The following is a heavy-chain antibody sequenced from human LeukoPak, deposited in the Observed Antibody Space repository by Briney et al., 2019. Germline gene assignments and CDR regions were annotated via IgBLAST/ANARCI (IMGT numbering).Heavy chain of an antibody. J-gene: IGHJ4*02. V-gene: IGHV3-23*01. CDR3: AKDLISPRSVGSSEKLDY. Sequence: GGSLRLSCAASGFTFSSYAMSWVRQAPGKGLEWVSSIFGGGIDTQYADSVKGRFTISRDNSKNTLYLEMNSLRPEDTAIYYCAKDLISPRSVGSSEKLDYWGQGTLVTVSS. D-gene: IGHD3-10*01. CDR1: GFTFSSYA. CDR2: IFGGGIDT.